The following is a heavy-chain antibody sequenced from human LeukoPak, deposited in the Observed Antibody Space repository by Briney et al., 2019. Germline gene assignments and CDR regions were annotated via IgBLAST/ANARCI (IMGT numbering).Heavy chain of an antibody. Sequence: GESLKISCKGSGFSFTSYWSGWGRQMPGKGLEWMGIIYPGDSDNRYSPSFQGQVTISADKSISTAYLQWSSQHHTETPAQYCARHALLVRGVIYYFDHWGQGTLVTVSS. V-gene: IGHV5-51*01. CDR1: GFSFTSYW. CDR3: ARHALLVRGVIYYFDH. D-gene: IGHD3-10*01. J-gene: IGHJ4*02. CDR2: IYPGDSDN.